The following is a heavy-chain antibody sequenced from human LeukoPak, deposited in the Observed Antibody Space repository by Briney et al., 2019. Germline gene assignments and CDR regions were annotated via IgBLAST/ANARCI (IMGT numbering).Heavy chain of an antibody. CDR1: GYTFTSYD. CDR3: ARAGIAAAPPDAFDI. CDR2: ISAYNGNT. Sequence: ASVKVSCKASGYTFTSYDINWVRQATGQGLEWMGWISAYNGNTNYAQKLQGRVTMTTDTSTSTAYMELRSLRSDDTAVYYCARAGIAAAPPDAFDIWGQGTMVTVSS. J-gene: IGHJ3*02. D-gene: IGHD6-13*01. V-gene: IGHV1-18*01.